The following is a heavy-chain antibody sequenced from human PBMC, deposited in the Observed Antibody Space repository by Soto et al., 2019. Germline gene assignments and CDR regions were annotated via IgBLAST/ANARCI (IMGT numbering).Heavy chain of an antibody. V-gene: IGHV4-61*01. D-gene: IGHD3-10*01. J-gene: IGHJ5*02. Sequence: SETLSLTCTVSGGSVSSNSYYWSWIRQPPGKGLEWIGYICCSGSTNYNPSLKSRGTTSVDTSKNQFSLKLSSVTAADTAVYYCATFRRDITMVRGVSGFFWFDPWGQRTLVTVSS. CDR2: ICCSGST. CDR1: GGSVSSNSYY. CDR3: ATFRRDITMVRGVSGFFWFDP.